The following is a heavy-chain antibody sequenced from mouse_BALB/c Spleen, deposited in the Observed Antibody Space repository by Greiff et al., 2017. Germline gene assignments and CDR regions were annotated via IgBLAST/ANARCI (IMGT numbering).Heavy chain of an antibody. CDR1: GYSITSDYA. CDR2: ISDSGST. CDR3: ARDGQGAWFAY. D-gene: IGHD2-3*01. J-gene: IGHJ3*01. Sequence: EVKLMESGPGLVKPSQSLSLTCTVTGYSITSDYAWNWIRQFPGNKLEWMGYISDSGSTSYNPSLKSRISITRDTSKNQFFLQLNSVTTEDTATYFCARDGQGAWFAYWGQGTLVTVSA. V-gene: IGHV3-2*02.